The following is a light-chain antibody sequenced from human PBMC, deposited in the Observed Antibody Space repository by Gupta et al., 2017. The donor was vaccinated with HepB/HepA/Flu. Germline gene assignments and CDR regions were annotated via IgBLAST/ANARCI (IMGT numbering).Light chain of an antibody. J-gene: IGKJ3*01. CDR3: QQDNKLLA. CDR1: QSVSYN. V-gene: IGKV3-15*01. CDR2: VAS. Sequence: EIVMTQSPATLSVSPGERATLSCRASQSVSYNLAWYQQKPGQAPRLLIYVASTRANGIPDRFSRSGSGTEFTLTSSSLQSEDFAVYYWQQDNKLLAFGHGTKVDIK.